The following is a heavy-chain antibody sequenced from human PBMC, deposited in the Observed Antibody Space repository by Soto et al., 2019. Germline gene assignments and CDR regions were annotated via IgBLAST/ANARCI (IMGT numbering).Heavy chain of an antibody. J-gene: IGHJ6*02. CDR3: ARHSAVAARYYYYGMDV. Sequence: SETLSLTCTVPGGSISSSSYYGGGIRKPPGRGLEWIGSIYYSGSTYYNPSLKSRVTISVDTSKNQFSLKLSSVTAADTAVYYCARHSAVAARYYYYGMDVWGQGTTVTVS. V-gene: IGHV4-39*01. CDR2: IYYSGST. D-gene: IGHD6-6*01. CDR1: GGSISSSSYY.